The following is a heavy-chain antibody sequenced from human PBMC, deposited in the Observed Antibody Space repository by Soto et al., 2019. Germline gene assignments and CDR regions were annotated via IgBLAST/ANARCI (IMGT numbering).Heavy chain of an antibody. V-gene: IGHV1-8*01. CDR3: ARDADYCDYGYYYYYYMYV. Sequence: ASVKVSCKASGYTFTSYDINWVRQATGQGLEWMGWMNPNSGNTGYAQKFQGRVTMTRNTSISTAYMELSSLRSEDTAVYYCARDADYCDYGYYYYYYMYVWGKGTTVTVSS. CDR1: GYTFTSYD. CDR2: MNPNSGNT. D-gene: IGHD4-17*01. J-gene: IGHJ6*03.